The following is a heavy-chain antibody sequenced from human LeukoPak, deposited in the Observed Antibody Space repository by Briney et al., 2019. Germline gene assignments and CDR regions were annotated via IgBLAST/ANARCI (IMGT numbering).Heavy chain of an antibody. D-gene: IGHD3-16*01. V-gene: IGHV3-23*01. Sequence: PGGSLRLSCAASGFTFSSYAMSWVRQAPGKGLEWVSAISGSGGSTYYADSVKGRFTISRDNAKNSLYLQMNSLRADDTAVYYCARDGDTNIWGFYYYYMDVWGKGTTVTVSS. CDR2: ISGSGGST. CDR3: ARDGDTNIWGFYYYYMDV. J-gene: IGHJ6*03. CDR1: GFTFSSYA.